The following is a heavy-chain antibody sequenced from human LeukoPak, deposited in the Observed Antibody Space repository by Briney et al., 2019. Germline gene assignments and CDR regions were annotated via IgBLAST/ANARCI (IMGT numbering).Heavy chain of an antibody. CDR2: IYYSGTT. V-gene: IGHV4-59*08. D-gene: IGHD3-10*01. CDR1: GGSISNDY. J-gene: IGHJ4*02. CDR3: ARGRGHGSPYFDY. Sequence: SETLSLTCTVSGGSISNDYWSWIRQPPGKGLEWIGYIYYSGTTNYNPSLKSRVTISVDTSKNQFSLKLSSVTAADTAVYYCARGRGHGSPYFDYWGQGTLVTVSP.